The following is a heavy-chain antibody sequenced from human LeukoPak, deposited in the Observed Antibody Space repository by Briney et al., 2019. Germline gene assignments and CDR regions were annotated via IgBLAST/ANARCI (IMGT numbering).Heavy chain of an antibody. J-gene: IGHJ4*02. CDR2: IQYDESNK. D-gene: IGHD1-14*01. V-gene: IGHV3-30*02. CDR1: GFIFSSFG. Sequence: GGSLRLSCAASGFIFSSFGMHWVRQAPGKGLEWVAFIQYDESNKFYADSVKGRFTISRDNSKNTLFLQMNSLRPEDTALYYCARGVEPLAANTLAYWGQGTLVTVSS. CDR3: ARGVEPLAANTLAY.